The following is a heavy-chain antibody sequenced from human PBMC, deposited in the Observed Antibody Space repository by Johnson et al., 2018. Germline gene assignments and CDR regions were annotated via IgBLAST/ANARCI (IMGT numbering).Heavy chain of an antibody. V-gene: IGHV3-30*18. CDR2: ISYDGSNK. J-gene: IGHJ6*02. CDR1: GFTFSSYG. D-gene: IGHD3-3*01. Sequence: QVQLVESGGGVVQPGRSLRLSCAASGFTFSSYGMHWVRQAPGKGLEWVAVISYDGSNKYYADSVKGRFTISRDNSKNTLYLQMNSLRAEDTAVYYCAKSQGFFYYYDMDVWGQGTTVTVSS. CDR3: AKSQGFFYYYDMDV.